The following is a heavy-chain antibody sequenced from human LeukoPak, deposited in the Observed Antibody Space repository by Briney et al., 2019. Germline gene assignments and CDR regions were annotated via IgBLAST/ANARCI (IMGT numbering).Heavy chain of an antibody. CDR1: GGSFSGYY. J-gene: IGHJ3*02. D-gene: IGHD3-9*01. CDR2: INHSGST. Sequence: SETLSLTCAVYGGSFSGYYWSWIRQPPGKGLEWIGDINHSGSTNYNPSLKSRVTISVDTSKNQFSLKLSSVTAADTAAYYCAAVEGIRYCDWLLASLDAFDIWGQGKSVTVS. CDR3: AAVEGIRYCDWLLASLDAFDI. V-gene: IGHV4-34*01.